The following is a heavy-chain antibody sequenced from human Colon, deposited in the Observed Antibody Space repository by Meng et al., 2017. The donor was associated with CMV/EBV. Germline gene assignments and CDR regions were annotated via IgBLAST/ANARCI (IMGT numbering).Heavy chain of an antibody. CDR2: ISDTGSFI. V-gene: IGHV3-11*01. CDR1: GFTFNDYF. J-gene: IGHJ5*02. CDR3: ARGIGDFFDSSNYPGS. Sequence: GESLKISCAASGFTFNDYFMAWIRQAPGRGLEWISYISDTGSFIYYADSVRGRFTISRDNAKSSVFLQINNLRVDDTAVYFCARGIGDFFDSSNYPGSWGPGTLVTVSS. D-gene: IGHD3-22*01.